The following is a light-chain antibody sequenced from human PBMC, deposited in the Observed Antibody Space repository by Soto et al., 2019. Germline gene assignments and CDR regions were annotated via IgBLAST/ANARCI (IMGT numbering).Light chain of an antibody. CDR1: QSISRS. Sequence: DIQMTQSPSTLSASVGDRVTITCRASQSISRSLAWYQQKSGKAPKILIYDASSFESGVPSRFSGSGCGTEFTLTISGLQPDDFAAYYCQQYQSYFLTFGPGTTVDMK. J-gene: IGKJ3*01. V-gene: IGKV1-5*01. CDR3: QQYQSYFLT. CDR2: DAS.